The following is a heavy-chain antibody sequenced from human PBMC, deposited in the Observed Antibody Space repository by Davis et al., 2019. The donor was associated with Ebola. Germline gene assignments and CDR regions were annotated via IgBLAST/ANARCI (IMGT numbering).Heavy chain of an antibody. CDR3: ARLKTAIYGPVITSGFDV. J-gene: IGHJ3*01. CDR1: GYNFDTYW. Sequence: GESLKISCQASGYNFDTYWIAWVRQMPGKGLEWMGIIYPADSDATYSPSFEGQVTLSVDKSTSTAYLQWTSLKASDTAMYYCARLKTAIYGPVITSGFDVWGLGTMVIVTS. D-gene: IGHD3-3*01. CDR2: IYPADSDA. V-gene: IGHV5-51*01.